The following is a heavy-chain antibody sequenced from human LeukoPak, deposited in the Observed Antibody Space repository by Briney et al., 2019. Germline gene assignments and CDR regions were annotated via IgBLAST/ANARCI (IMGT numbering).Heavy chain of an antibody. Sequence: GGSLRLSCAASGFTFSNYSMNWVRQAPGKGLEWVSYVSRSSTTIYYADSVKGRFTISRDNAKNSLYLQMNSLRAEDTAVYYCARDKEYQRDFDYWGQGTLVTVSS. J-gene: IGHJ4*02. V-gene: IGHV3-48*04. CDR3: ARDKEYQRDFDY. CDR1: GFTFSNYS. D-gene: IGHD6-25*01. CDR2: VSRSSTTI.